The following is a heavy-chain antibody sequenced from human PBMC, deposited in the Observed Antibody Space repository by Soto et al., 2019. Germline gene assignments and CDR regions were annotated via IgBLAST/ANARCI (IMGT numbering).Heavy chain of an antibody. CDR3: ATLNSFGSDY. D-gene: IGHD5-18*01. V-gene: IGHV3-23*01. J-gene: IGHJ4*02. Sequence: PSGGSLRLSCAASGFTFSSFAMSWVRQAPGKGLDWVSAISGSGGSTYSADSVKGRFTISRDNSKNTLYLQMNSLRAEDTAVYYCATLNSFGSDYWGQGTLVTVSS. CDR2: ISGSGGST. CDR1: GFTFSSFA.